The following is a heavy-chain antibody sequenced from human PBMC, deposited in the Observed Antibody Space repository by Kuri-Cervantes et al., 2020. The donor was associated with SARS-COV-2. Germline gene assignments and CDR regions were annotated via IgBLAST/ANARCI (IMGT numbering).Heavy chain of an antibody. CDR2: IYPGDSDT. D-gene: IGHD4-17*01. CDR3: ARRAYGEQVDYYYMDV. V-gene: IGHV5-51*01. Sequence: KVSCKGSGYSFTTYWIGWVRQMPGKGLEWMGIIYPGDSDTRYSPSFQGQVTISADKSISTAFLQWSSLKASGTAIYYCARRAYGEQVDYYYMDVWGKGTTVTVSS. J-gene: IGHJ6*03. CDR1: GYSFTTYW.